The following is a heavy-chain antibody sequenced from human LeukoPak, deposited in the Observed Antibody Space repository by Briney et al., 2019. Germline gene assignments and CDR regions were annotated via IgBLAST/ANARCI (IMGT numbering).Heavy chain of an antibody. CDR3: AKRGNTYDFWSVAEYSDAFDI. CDR2: ISSSGSTI. CDR1: GFTLSNAW. J-gene: IGHJ3*02. D-gene: IGHD3-3*01. V-gene: IGHV3-48*04. Sequence: PGGSLRLSCAASGFTLSNAWMNWARQAPGKGLEWVSYISSSGSTIYYADSVKGRFTISRDNAKNSLYLQMNSLRAEDTAVYYCAKRGNTYDFWSVAEYSDAFDIWGQGTMVTVSS.